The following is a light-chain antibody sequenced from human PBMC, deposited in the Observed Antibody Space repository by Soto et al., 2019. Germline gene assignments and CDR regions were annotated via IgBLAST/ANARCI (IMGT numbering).Light chain of an antibody. CDR2: DAS. Sequence: EIVLTQSPGTLSLSPGERATLTCRASQSVSSSYLAWYQQKPVQAPRLLMYDASSRSTGIPDRFSGGGSGTDFTHTISRLEPEAFAVDYCQQFGTSFPYTFGQGTKLDIK. CDR1: QSVSSSY. V-gene: IGKV3-20*01. J-gene: IGKJ2*01. CDR3: QQFGTSFPYT.